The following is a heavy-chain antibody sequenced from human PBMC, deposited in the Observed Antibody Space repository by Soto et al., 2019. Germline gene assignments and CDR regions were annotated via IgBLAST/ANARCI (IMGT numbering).Heavy chain of an antibody. Sequence: EVQLVESGGGLVQPGGSLRLSCAASGFSFSSYWMHWVRQAPGKGLVWVSRINSEGSGADYADSVKGRFTISRDNAKNTRYGQMNRLRVEDTAVYYCARGFSFNWFDPWGQGTLVTVSS. CDR2: INSEGSGA. V-gene: IGHV3-74*01. J-gene: IGHJ5*02. CDR3: ARGFSFNWFDP. CDR1: GFSFSSYW.